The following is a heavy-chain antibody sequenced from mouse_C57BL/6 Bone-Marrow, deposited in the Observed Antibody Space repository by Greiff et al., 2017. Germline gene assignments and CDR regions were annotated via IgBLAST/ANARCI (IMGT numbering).Heavy chain of an antibody. V-gene: IGHV1-55*01. CDR2: IYPGSGST. D-gene: IGHD1-1*01. CDR1: GYTFTSYW. CDR3: ARPVVATGDWYCDV. Sequence: QVQLQQPGAELVKPGASVKMSCKASGYTFTSYWITWVKQRPGQGLEWIGDIYPGSGSTNYNEKFKSKATLTVDTSSSTAYMQLSSLTAEYSAVYYCARPVVATGDWYCDVWGTGTTVTVSS. J-gene: IGHJ1*03.